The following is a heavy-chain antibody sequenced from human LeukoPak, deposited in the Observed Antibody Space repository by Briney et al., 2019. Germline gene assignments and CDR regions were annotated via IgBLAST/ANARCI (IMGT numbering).Heavy chain of an antibody. CDR3: ARGRSNYYGMDV. CDR2: IYYNGNT. D-gene: IGHD1-26*01. CDR1: DGSINSYY. J-gene: IGHJ6*02. Sequence: SETLSLTCSVSDGSINSYYWNRIRRPPGKGLEWIGYIYYNGNTNYSPSLKSRVTMSVDTSKNLFSLKVSSVTAADTAVYYCARGRSNYYGMDVWGQGTTVTVSS. V-gene: IGHV4-59*01.